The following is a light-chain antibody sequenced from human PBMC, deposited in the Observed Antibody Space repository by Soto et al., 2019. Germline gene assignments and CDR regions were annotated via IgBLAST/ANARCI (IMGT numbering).Light chain of an antibody. CDR1: NSDVGDYNY. Sequence: QSALTQPASVSGSPGQSITISCTGSNSDVGDYNYVSWYQQHPDKAPKLMIYEVSNRPSGVSDRFSGSKSGNTASLTISALQAEAEADYYCCSYAGSYTLYVFGTGTKVTVL. V-gene: IGLV2-14*01. J-gene: IGLJ1*01. CDR2: EVS. CDR3: CSYAGSYTLYV.